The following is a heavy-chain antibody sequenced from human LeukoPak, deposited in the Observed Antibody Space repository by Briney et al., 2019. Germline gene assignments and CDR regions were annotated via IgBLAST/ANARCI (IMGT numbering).Heavy chain of an antibody. J-gene: IGHJ4*02. V-gene: IGHV3-7*01. CDR3: ARDLGPYYYDSSGQIDY. CDR1: GFTFSSYW. D-gene: IGHD3-22*01. Sequence: GGSLSPSCAVAGFTFSSYWMSWVRQAPGKGLEWVANIKQDGSEKYYVDSVKGRFTISRDNAKNSLYLQMNSLRAEDTAVYYCARDLGPYYYDSSGQIDYWGQGTLVTVSS. CDR2: IKQDGSEK.